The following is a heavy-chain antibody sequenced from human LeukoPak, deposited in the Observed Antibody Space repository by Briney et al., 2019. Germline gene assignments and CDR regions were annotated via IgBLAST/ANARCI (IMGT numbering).Heavy chain of an antibody. D-gene: IGHD3-10*01. CDR1: SFTFCGYW. CDR3: ARDSLGSGSYYDY. Sequence: GGSLRLSCAASSFTFCGYWMSWVRQAPGKGLEWVANINQGGSEKNYVDSVKGRFTISRDNAKNSLYLQMNSLRAEDTAVYFCARDSLGSGSYYDYWGQGTLVTVSS. J-gene: IGHJ4*02. V-gene: IGHV3-7*01. CDR2: INQGGSEK.